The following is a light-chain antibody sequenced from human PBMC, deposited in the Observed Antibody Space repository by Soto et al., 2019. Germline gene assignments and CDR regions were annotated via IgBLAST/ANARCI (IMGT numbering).Light chain of an antibody. CDR3: QQSYSSPIT. J-gene: IGKJ5*01. Sequence: DIQMTQSPSSLSASVGHTVTLTCRASQSIGGYLTWYQQLPGTATKLLIFAASGLQSVVPYRVSGSGAGTDFTRTISSLQPEDGATYYCQQSYSSPITFGQGTRLEIK. CDR1: QSIGGY. V-gene: IGKV1-39*01. CDR2: AAS.